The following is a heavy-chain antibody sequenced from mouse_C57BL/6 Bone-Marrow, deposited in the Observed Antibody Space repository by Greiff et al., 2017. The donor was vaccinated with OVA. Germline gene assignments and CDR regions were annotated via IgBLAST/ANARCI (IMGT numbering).Heavy chain of an antibody. CDR3: ARRESYSNEGYFDY. J-gene: IGHJ2*01. D-gene: IGHD2-5*01. CDR1: GYAFTNYL. Sequence: VQLQQSGAELVRPGTSVKVSCKASGYAFTNYLIEWVKQRPGQGLEWIGVINPGSGGTNYNEKFKGKATLTADKSSSTAYMQLSSLTSEDSAVYFCARRESYSNEGYFDYWGQGTTLTVSS. V-gene: IGHV1-54*01. CDR2: INPGSGGT.